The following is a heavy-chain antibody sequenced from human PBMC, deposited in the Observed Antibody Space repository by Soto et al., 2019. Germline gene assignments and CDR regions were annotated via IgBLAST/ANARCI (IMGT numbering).Heavy chain of an antibody. J-gene: IGHJ6*02. D-gene: IGHD1-7*01. CDR3: ARDNLNYEDYYYGMDV. CDR1: GGSISSGDYY. V-gene: IGHV4-30-4*01. Sequence: PSETLSLTCTVSGGSISSGDYYWSWIRQPPGKGLEWIGYIYYSGSTYYNPSLKSRVTISVDTSKNQFSLKLSSVTAADTAVYYCARDNLNYEDYYYGMDVWGQGTKVTVSS. CDR2: IYYSGST.